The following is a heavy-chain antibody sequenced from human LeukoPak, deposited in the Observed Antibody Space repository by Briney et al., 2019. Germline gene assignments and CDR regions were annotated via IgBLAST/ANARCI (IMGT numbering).Heavy chain of an antibody. CDR3: AKDISGQCLFPFDY. V-gene: IGHV3-9*01. Sequence: SGRSLRLSFAASGFTFDDYAMHWVPQAQGKGLEWVSGISWNSGSIGYAASVKGRFTISRDNAKNSLYLQMNRLRAEDTALYDCAKDISGQCLFPFDYWGQGTLVTVSS. CDR2: ISWNSGSI. D-gene: IGHD6-19*01. J-gene: IGHJ4*02. CDR1: GFTFDDYA.